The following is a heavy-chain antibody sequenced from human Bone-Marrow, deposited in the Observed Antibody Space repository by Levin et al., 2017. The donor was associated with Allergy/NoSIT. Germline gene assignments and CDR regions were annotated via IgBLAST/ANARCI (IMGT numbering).Heavy chain of an antibody. J-gene: IGHJ4*02. CDR3: ARAYCTNGVCYRANYYFDY. D-gene: IGHD2-8*01. CDR1: GDSISSSGYS. V-gene: IGHV4-30-2*01. Sequence: SCAVSGDSISSSGYSWSWIRQPPGKGLEWIGYIYHSGDTFYNPSLESRVTISVDMSKNQFSLKLRSVTAADTAVYYCARAYCTNGVCYRANYYFDYWGQGTLVTVSS. CDR2: IYHSGDT.